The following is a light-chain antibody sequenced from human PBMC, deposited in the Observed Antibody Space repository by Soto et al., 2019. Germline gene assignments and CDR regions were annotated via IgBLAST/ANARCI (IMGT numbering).Light chain of an antibody. CDR2: EVI. CDR1: TSDVGGYNY. J-gene: IGLJ2*01. Sequence: QSALTQTASVSGSPGQSITISCTGTTSDVGGYNYVSWYQQHPGEAPKLIIYEVINRPSGISNRFSGSKSGNTASLTISGLQAEDEADYYCRSYSRTSTLVLFGGGTKLTVL. V-gene: IGLV2-14*01. CDR3: RSYSRTSTLVL.